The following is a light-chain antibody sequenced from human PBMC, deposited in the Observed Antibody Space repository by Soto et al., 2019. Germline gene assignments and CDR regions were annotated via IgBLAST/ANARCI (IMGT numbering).Light chain of an antibody. CDR1: SSDVGNYNL. CDR2: EGS. V-gene: IGLV2-23*01. J-gene: IGLJ3*02. CDR3: CSYAGGSTWV. Sequence: QSVLTQPASVSGSPGQLITISCTGASSDVGNYNLVSWYQQHPREAPKLIIYEGSRRPSGFSNRFSGSKSGNTASLTISGLQAEDEADYYCCSYAGGSTWVFGGGTKLTVL.